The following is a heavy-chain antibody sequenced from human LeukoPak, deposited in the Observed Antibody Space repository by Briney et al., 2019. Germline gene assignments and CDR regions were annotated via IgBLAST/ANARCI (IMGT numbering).Heavy chain of an antibody. V-gene: IGHV1-18*01. CDR3: ARGPPTYYGSGSYYHRIDY. J-gene: IGHJ4*02. CDR1: GYTFTSYG. Sequence: ASVKVSCKASGYTFTSYGISWVRQAPGQGLEWMGWISAYNGNTNYAQKLQGRVTMTTDTSTSTAYMELRSLRSDDTAVYYCARGPPTYYGSGSYYHRIDYWGQGTLVTVSS. D-gene: IGHD3-10*01. CDR2: ISAYNGNT.